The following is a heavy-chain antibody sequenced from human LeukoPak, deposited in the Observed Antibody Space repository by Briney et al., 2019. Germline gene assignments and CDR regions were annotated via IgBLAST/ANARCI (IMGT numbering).Heavy chain of an antibody. CDR3: ARGGGYSYGYRSWYFDL. CDR1: GGSISSYY. D-gene: IGHD5-18*01. CDR2: IYYSGST. Sequence: SETLSLTCTVSGGSISSYYWSWIRQPPGKGLEWSGYIYYSGSTNYNPSLKSPVTISVDTSKNQFSLKLSFVTAADTAVYYCARGGGYSYGYRSWYFDLWGRGTLVTVSS. V-gene: IGHV4-59*01. J-gene: IGHJ2*01.